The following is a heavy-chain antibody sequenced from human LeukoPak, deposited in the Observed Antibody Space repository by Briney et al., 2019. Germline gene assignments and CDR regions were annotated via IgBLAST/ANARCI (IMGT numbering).Heavy chain of an antibody. V-gene: IGHV3-21*01. CDR3: ARGTWTPDAFDI. D-gene: IGHD1-1*01. J-gene: IGHJ3*02. CDR2: ISSSSSYI. CDR1: GFTFSSYS. Sequence: PGGSLRLSCAASGFTFSSYSMNWVRQAPGKGLEWVSSISSSSSYIYYADSVKGRFTISRGNAKNSLYLQMNSLRAEDTAVYYCARGTWTPDAFDIWGQGTMVTVSS.